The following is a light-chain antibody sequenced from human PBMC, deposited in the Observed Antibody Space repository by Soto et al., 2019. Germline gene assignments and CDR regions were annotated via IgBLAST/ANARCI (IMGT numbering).Light chain of an antibody. V-gene: IGLV1-40*01. CDR3: QSYDSSLSVVV. J-gene: IGLJ2*01. Sequence: QSVLTQPPSVSGAPGQRVTISCTGSSSNIGAGYDVHWYKQLAGTAPKLLIYGNSNRPSGVPDRFSGSKSGTSASLAITGLQAEDEADYYCQSYDSSLSVVVFGGGTKVTVL. CDR2: GNS. CDR1: SSNIGAGYD.